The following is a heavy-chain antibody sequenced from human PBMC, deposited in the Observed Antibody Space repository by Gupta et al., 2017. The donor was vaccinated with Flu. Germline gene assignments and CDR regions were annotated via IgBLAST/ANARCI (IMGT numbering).Heavy chain of an antibody. CDR1: G. CDR2: IWYDDNYK. Sequence: GSNWVRQGPGKGLEWGAVIWYDDNYKYYADSFKGRFNISRDKSKDTVYLQMHSLSAEDTGLYYCAKSVYCAGGGCDSPAGHWGQGTQVTVAS. CDR3: AKSVYCAGGGCDSPAGH. V-gene: IGHV3-33*03. D-gene: IGHD2-8*02. J-gene: IGHJ4*02.